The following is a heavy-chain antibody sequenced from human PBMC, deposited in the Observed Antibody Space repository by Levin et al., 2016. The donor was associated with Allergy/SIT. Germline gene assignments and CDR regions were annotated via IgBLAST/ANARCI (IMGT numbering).Heavy chain of an antibody. CDR2: ISSSGSTI. CDR1: GFTFSDYY. J-gene: IGHJ3*02. V-gene: IGHV3-11*01. D-gene: IGHD3-22*01. CDR3: ARETLGIVVVMSDAFDI. Sequence: GGSLRLSCAASGFTFSDYYMSWIRQAPGKGLEWVSYISSSGSTIYYADSVKGRFTISRDNAKNSLYLQMNSLRAEDTAVYYCARETLGIVVVMSDAFDIWGQGTMVTVSS.